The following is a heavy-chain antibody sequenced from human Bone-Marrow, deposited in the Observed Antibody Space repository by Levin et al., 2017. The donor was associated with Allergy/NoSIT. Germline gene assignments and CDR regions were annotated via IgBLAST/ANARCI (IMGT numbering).Heavy chain of an antibody. Sequence: PGESLKISCAVSKSHPEFPFSVSWMSWVRQAPGKGLEWVANMKYDGSQRYYVDSVKGRFTISRDNAKGSLYLQMDSLRVEDTAVYYCARVRGDFSWFDALDNWGQGTLVTVSS. CDR1: KSHPEFPFSVSW. CDR3: ARVRGDFSWFDALDN. CDR2: MKYDGSQR. D-gene: IGHD4-17*01. J-gene: IGHJ4*02. V-gene: IGHV3-7*01.